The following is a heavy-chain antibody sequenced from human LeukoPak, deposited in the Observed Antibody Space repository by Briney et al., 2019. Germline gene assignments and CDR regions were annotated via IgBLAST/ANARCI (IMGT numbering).Heavy chain of an antibody. CDR2: ISTSGRT. CDR3: ARMTVGSGWLFDY. D-gene: IGHD6-19*01. Sequence: PSETLSLTCNVSGGSINSGRYYWSWIRQPAGRGLEWIGHISTSGRTSYSPSLKSRVTISVDTSKNQFSLKLSSVTAADTAVYYCARMTVGSGWLFDYWGQGTLVTVSS. V-gene: IGHV4-61*09. CDR1: GGSINSGRYY. J-gene: IGHJ4*02.